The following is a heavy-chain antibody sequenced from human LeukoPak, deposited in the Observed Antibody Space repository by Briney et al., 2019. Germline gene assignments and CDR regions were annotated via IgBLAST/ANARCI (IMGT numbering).Heavy chain of an antibody. J-gene: IGHJ3*02. CDR3: ARHRLGYSSDPDAFDI. D-gene: IGHD6-19*01. CDR2: IYYSGCT. Sequence: SETLSLTCTVSGGSISSSSYYWGWIRQPPGKGLEWPGRIYYSGCTYYNPSLKHRVAISVDTSKSQFSLKLSSVTAADTAVYYCARHRLGYSSDPDAFDIWGQGTMVTVSS. CDR1: GGSISSSSYY. V-gene: IGHV4-39*01.